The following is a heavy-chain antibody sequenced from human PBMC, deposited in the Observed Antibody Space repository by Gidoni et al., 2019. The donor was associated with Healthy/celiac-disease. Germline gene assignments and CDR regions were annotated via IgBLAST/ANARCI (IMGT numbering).Heavy chain of an antibody. V-gene: IGHV1-69*02. CDR2: IIPILGIA. J-gene: IGHJ4*02. D-gene: IGHD2-15*01. CDR3: ARLVAGQSGTPDDY. Sequence: QVQLVQSGAEVKKPGSSVKVSCKASGGTFSSYTISWVRQAPGQGLEWMGRIIPILGIANYAQKFQGRVTITADKSTSTAYMELSSLRSEDTAVYYCARLVAGQSGTPDDYWGQGTLVTVSS. CDR1: GGTFSSYT.